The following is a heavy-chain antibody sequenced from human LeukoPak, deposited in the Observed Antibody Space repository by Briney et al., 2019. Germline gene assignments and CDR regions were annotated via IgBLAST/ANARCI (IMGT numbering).Heavy chain of an antibody. CDR3: ARDQDGSGSYRPQSFDY. Sequence: GVSLRLSCAASGFTFSSYSMNWVRQAPGKGLEWVSSISSSSSYIYYADSVKGRFTISRDNAKNSLYLQMNSLRAEDTAVYYCARDQDGSGSYRPQSFDYWGQGTLVTVFS. V-gene: IGHV3-21*01. CDR1: GFTFSSYS. D-gene: IGHD3-10*01. CDR2: ISSSSSYI. J-gene: IGHJ4*02.